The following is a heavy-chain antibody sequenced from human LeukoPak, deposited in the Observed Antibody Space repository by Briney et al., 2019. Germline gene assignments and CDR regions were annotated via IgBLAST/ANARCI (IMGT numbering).Heavy chain of an antibody. Sequence: GGSLRLSCAASGFTFSDYNMNWVRQAPGKGLEWVAYITISTGIIYYADSVKGRFTISRDNAKNSLYLQMNSLRAEDTAVYCSSWTVFDYWGQGTLVTVSS. J-gene: IGHJ4*02. CDR2: ITISTGII. CDR1: GFTFSDYN. D-gene: IGHD6-13*01. CDR3: SWTVFDY. V-gene: IGHV3-48*01.